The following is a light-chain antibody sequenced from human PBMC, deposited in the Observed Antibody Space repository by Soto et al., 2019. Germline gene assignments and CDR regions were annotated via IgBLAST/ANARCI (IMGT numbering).Light chain of an antibody. CDR2: DVS. J-gene: IGLJ2*01. V-gene: IGLV2-11*01. Sequence: QSALIQPRSVSGSPGQSVTISCTGTSSDVGGYNYVSWYQQHPGKVPRLVIYDVSKWPSGVPDRFSGSKSGSTASLTISGLQAEDEADYYCCSDAGTYTGIFGGGTQLTVL. CDR3: CSDAGTYTGI. CDR1: SSDVGGYNY.